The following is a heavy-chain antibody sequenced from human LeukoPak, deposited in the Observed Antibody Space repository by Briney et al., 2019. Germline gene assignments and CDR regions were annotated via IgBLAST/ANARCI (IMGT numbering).Heavy chain of an antibody. Sequence: TASETLSLTCTVSGDSMSGYHWNWIRQPPGKGLEYIGSIYNSGSTDSSYRGSTNYNPSLKSRVILSVDMSKNQFSLQLTAVTAADTAMYFCAKDDGDYVFDSWGQGTQVTVSS. J-gene: IGHJ4*02. D-gene: IGHD4-17*01. CDR2: IYNSGSTDSSYRGST. CDR3: AKDDGDYVFDS. CDR1: GDSMSGYH. V-gene: IGHV4-59*01.